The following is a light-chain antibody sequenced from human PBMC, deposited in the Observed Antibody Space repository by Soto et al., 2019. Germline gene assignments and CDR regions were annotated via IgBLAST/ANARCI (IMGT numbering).Light chain of an antibody. CDR1: QSISSY. CDR2: AAS. J-gene: IGKJ1*01. V-gene: IGKV1-39*01. CDR3: QQSYSTTQP. Sequence: IQMTQSPSSLSASVGDRVTITCRASQSISSYLNWYQQKPGKAPKLLIYAASSLQSGVPSRFSGSGSGTDFTLTISSLQPEDFATYYCQQSYSTTQPFGQGTKVDIX.